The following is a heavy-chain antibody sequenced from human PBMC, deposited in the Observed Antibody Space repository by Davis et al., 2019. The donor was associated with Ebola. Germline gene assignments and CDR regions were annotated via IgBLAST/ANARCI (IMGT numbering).Heavy chain of an antibody. CDR3: ARPAGFQAFEY. D-gene: IGHD6-19*01. CDR1: GYSFTSYG. J-gene: IGHJ4*02. V-gene: IGHV1-18*01. CDR2: ISVYNCNT. Sequence: ASVHVSCKTSGYSFTSYGISWVRQAPGQGYEGMGWISVYNCNTRYSHKFQDRSTITTDTSTTTAYMELRSLRSDDTAVYYCARPAGFQAFEYWGQGTLVTVSS.